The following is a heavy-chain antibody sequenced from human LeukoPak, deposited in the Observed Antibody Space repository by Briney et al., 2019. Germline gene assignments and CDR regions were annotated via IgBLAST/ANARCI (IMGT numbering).Heavy chain of an antibody. D-gene: IGHD3-22*01. Sequence: SVKGRFTISRDNSKNSLYLQMNSLRAEDTAVYYCAREADYDSSGYYPFDGMDVWGQGTTVTVSS. J-gene: IGHJ6*02. CDR3: AREADYDSSGYYPFDGMDV. V-gene: IGHV3-21*01.